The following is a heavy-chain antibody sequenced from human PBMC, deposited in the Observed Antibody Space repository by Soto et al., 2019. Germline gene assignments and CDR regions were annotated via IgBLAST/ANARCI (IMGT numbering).Heavy chain of an antibody. CDR1: GGTFSTHA. V-gene: IGHV1-69*01. Sequence: QVQLVQSGAEVKKPGSSVKVSCKASGGTFSTHAISWVRQAPRQGLEWLGGIIPTLGTPNYAQKFQGRVTVTADEYTSTAYMELSRLTSEDTAVYYCARAAFRSGYYGYYYGMDVWGQGTAVNV. CDR3: ARAAFRSGYYGYYYGMDV. J-gene: IGHJ6*02. CDR2: IIPTLGTP. D-gene: IGHD3-3*01.